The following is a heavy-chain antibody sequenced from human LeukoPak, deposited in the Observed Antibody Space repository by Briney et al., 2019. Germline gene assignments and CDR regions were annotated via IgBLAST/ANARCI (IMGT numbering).Heavy chain of an antibody. CDR3: ARDSGTDYYDSSGYSDY. D-gene: IGHD3-22*01. V-gene: IGHV3-21*01. J-gene: IGHJ4*02. CDR1: GFTFSSYS. Sequence: PGGSLRLSCAASGFTFSSYSMNWVRQAPGKGLESVSSISSSSSYIYYADSVKGRFTISRDNAKNSLYLQMNSLRAEDTAVYYCARDSGTDYYDSSGYSDYWGQGTLVTVSS. CDR2: ISSSSSYI.